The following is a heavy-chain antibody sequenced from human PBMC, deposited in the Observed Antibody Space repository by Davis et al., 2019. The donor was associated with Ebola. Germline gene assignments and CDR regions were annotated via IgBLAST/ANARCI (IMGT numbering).Heavy chain of an antibody. CDR3: AKPLSAYN. D-gene: IGHD2-21*01. Sequence: PGGSLRLSCAASGFTFSSYVMNWVRQAPGKGLECVSIINESGDSTYYADSVKGRFTISRDNSKNTLYLQMNSLRAEDTAVYYCAKPLSAYNWGQGTLVTVSS. CDR1: GFTFSSYV. CDR2: INESGDST. J-gene: IGHJ4*02. V-gene: IGHV3-23*01.